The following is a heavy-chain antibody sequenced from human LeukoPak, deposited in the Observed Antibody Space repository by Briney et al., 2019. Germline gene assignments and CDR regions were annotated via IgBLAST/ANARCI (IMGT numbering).Heavy chain of an antibody. D-gene: IGHD6-19*01. CDR3: ARGAVAGTNMDYFDY. Sequence: GGSLRLSCSASGFSFSSYGMDWVRQAPTKGLEWVALIWSDGSNKYYADSVEGRFAISRDNSKNTLYLEMNSVRAEDTAVYYCARGAVAGTNMDYFDYWGQGTLATVSS. CDR1: GFSFSSYG. J-gene: IGHJ4*02. CDR2: IWSDGSNK. V-gene: IGHV3-33*01.